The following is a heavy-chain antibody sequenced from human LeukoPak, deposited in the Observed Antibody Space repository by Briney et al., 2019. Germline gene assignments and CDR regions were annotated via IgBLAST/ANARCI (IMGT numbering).Heavy chain of an antibody. CDR2: MNPNSGNT. D-gene: IGHD6-6*01. Sequence: ASVKVSCKASGYTFTSYDINWVRQATGQGREWMGWMNPNSGNTGYAQKFQGRVTMTRNTSISTAYMELSSLRSEDTAVYYCARSSSFRSPYYYYYYGMDVWGQGTTVTVSS. CDR3: ARSSSFRSPYYYYYYGMDV. V-gene: IGHV1-8*01. J-gene: IGHJ6*02. CDR1: GYTFTSYD.